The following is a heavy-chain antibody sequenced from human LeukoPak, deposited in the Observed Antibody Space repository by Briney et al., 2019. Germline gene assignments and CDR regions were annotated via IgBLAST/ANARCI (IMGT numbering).Heavy chain of an antibody. D-gene: IGHD3-10*01. CDR1: GYTLTELS. J-gene: IGHJ5*02. Sequence: ASVKVSCKVSGYTLTELSMHWVRQAPGKGLEWMGGFDPEDGETIYAQKFQGRVTMTEDTSTDTAYMELSSLRSEDTAMYYCATVLRLRYYYGSGRWYWFDPWGQGTLVTVSS. CDR3: ATVLRLRYYYGSGRWYWFDP. CDR2: FDPEDGET. V-gene: IGHV1-24*01.